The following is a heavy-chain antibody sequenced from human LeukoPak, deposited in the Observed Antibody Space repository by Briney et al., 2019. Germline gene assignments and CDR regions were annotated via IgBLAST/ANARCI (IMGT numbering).Heavy chain of an antibody. CDR3: ARYDYGDCWFDP. J-gene: IGHJ5*02. CDR2: ISDSGST. D-gene: IGHD4-17*01. CDR1: GGSVSSGSYY. V-gene: IGHV4-61*01. Sequence: SETLSLTCTVSGGSVSSGSYYWSWIRQAPGKGLEWIGYISDSGSTNYNPSLRSRVTISVDTSKNQFSLKLSSVTAADTALYYCARYDYGDCWFDPWGQGTLVTVSS.